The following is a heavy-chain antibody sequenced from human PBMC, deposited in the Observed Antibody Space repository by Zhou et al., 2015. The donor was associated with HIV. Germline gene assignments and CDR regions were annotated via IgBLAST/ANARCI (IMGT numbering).Heavy chain of an antibody. J-gene: IGHJ4*02. CDR1: GGTFSSYA. V-gene: IGHV1-69*12. CDR3: ARGTSDSSGYSIDY. CDR2: IIPIFGTA. Sequence: QVQLVQSGAEVKKPGSSVKVSCKASGGTFSSYAISWVRQAPGQGLEWMGGIIPIFGTANYAQKFQGRVTITADESTSTAYMELSSLRSEDTAVYYCARGTSDSSGYSIDYWGQGTLVTVSS. D-gene: IGHD3-22*01.